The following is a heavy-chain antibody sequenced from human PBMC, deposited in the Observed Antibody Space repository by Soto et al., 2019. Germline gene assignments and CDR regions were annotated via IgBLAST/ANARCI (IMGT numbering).Heavy chain of an antibody. D-gene: IGHD3-22*01. J-gene: IGHJ4*02. CDR2: IYHSGST. CDR1: GGSISSSNW. CDR3: AGGNYYDSSGTDY. Sequence: SETLSLTCAVSGGSISSSNWWSWVRQPPGKGLEWIGEIYHSGSTNYNPSLKSRVTISVDKSKNQFSLKLSSVTAADTAVYYCAGGNYYDSSGTDYWGQGTLVTVSS. V-gene: IGHV4-4*02.